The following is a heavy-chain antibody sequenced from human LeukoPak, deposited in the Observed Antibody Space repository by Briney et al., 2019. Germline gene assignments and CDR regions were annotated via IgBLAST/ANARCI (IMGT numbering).Heavy chain of an antibody. Sequence: GESLKISCKDSGYSFTIYWIGWVRQMPGKGLEWMGIIYPGDSDTRYSPSFQGQVTISADKSISTAYLQWTSLRASDTAMYYCARGGYYYGSGSHFDYWGQGTLVTVSS. V-gene: IGHV5-51*01. J-gene: IGHJ4*02. CDR2: IYPGDSDT. CDR3: ARGGYYYGSGSHFDY. D-gene: IGHD3-10*01. CDR1: GYSFTIYW.